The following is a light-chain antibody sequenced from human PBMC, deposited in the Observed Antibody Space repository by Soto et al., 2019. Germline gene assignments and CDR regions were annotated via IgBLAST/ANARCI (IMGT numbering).Light chain of an antibody. V-gene: IGKV3-20*01. CDR2: GTS. J-gene: IGKJ1*01. CDR3: QQYGSSPWT. Sequence: EIVMTQSPATLSVSPGERATLSCRASQSVSSNLAWCQQRPGQAPRLLIYGTSSRATGIPDRFSGSGSGTDFTLTISRLEPEDFAVYYCQQYGSSPWTFGQGTKVDIK. CDR1: QSVSSN.